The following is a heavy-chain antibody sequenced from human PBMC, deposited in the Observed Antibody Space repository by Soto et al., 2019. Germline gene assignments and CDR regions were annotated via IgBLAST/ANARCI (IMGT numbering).Heavy chain of an antibody. CDR3: AKSAPMDAGDKYYYDF. V-gene: IGHV1-69*13. D-gene: IGHD4-17*01. CDR2: IIPFFGTA. Sequence: ASVKVSCKASGGTFSTFGISWVRQAPGQGLEWMGGIIPFFGTARYSQKFEDRITITADESTNTVYMDLRSLTSEDTAIYYCAKSAPMDAGDKYYYDFWGQGAMVTVYS. J-gene: IGHJ4*02. CDR1: GGTFSTFG.